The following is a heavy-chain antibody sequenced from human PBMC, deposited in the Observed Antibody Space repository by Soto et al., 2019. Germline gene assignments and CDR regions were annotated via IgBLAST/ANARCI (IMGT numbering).Heavy chain of an antibody. V-gene: IGHV4-59*01. CDR1: GGSISSNY. CDR3: ARYSSEAVAGYTLDC. D-gene: IGHD6-13*01. CDR2: VYNSGST. J-gene: IGHJ4*02. Sequence: PSETLSLTCTVSGGSISSNYWTWIRQPPGKGLEWIGYVYNSGSTNYNPSLKSRVTISEDTSRSQFSLKVNSMTAADTAVYYCARYSSEAVAGYTLDCWGQG.